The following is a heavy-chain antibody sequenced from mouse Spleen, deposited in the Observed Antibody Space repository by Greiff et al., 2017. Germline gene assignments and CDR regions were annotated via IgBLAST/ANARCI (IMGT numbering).Heavy chain of an antibody. D-gene: IGHD1-1*01. Sequence: VQLQQSGTVLARPGASVKMSCKTSGYTFTSYWMHWVKQRPGQGLEWIGAIYPGNSDTSYNQKFKGKAKLTAVTSASTAYMELSSLTNEDSAVYYCTIYYGSSYVNYFDYWGQGTTLTVSS. J-gene: IGHJ2*01. CDR1: GYTFTSYW. V-gene: IGHV1-5*01. CDR3: TIYYGSSYVNYFDY. CDR2: IYPGNSDT.